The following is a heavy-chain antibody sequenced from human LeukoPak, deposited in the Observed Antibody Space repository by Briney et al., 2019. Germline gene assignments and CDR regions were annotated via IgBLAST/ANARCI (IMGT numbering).Heavy chain of an antibody. J-gene: IGHJ4*02. CDR3: AKDPPDYYDRSGYYSDY. D-gene: IGHD3-22*01. CDR2: ISGSGGST. CDR1: GFTFSSYA. Sequence: SLRLSCAASGFTFSSYAMSWVRQAPGKGLEWVSAISGSGGSTYYADSVKGRFTISRDNSKNTLYLQMSSLSAEDTAVYCCAKDPPDYYDRSGYYSDYWGQGTLVTVSS. V-gene: IGHV3-23*01.